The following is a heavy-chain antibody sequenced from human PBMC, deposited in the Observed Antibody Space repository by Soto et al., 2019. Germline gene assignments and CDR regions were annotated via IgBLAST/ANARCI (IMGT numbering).Heavy chain of an antibody. V-gene: IGHV3-30*03. CDR1: GIAFSGCG. CDR3: AENIVRGHWYFDL. CDR2: ISSDGSQK. Sequence: QVQLVESGGGVVQPGKSLRLSCAASGIAFSGCGMFWVRQTPSKGLEWVAAISSDGSQKYYADSVKGRFTISRDNSKNTSYLQMNGLATEGTGVYYRAENIVRGHWYFDLWGRGTLVTVSS. J-gene: IGHJ2*01. D-gene: IGHD3-10*01.